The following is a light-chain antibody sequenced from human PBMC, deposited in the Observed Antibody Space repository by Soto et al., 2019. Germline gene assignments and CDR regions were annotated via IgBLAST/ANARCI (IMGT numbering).Light chain of an antibody. CDR1: QDISNY. CDR2: DAS. CDR3: QQYYDSPRT. V-gene: IGKV1-33*01. J-gene: IGKJ1*01. Sequence: DIQMTQSPSSLSASVGDRVTITCQASQDISNYLNWYQQKPGKAPKLLIYDASNLETGVPSRFSGSGSGTDFTLTISCLQSEDFATYYCQQYYDSPRTFGQGTKVDIK.